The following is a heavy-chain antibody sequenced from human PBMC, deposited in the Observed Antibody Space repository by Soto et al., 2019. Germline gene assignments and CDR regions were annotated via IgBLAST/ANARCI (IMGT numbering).Heavy chain of an antibody. Sequence: EVQLLESGGGLVQPGGSLRLSCAASGFTFSNYALTWVRQFPGMGLEWVSTFAGSGGSTYYADSVKGRFTISRDNSKNTLFLEMNRLRVEDTATYFCARDWTGDTCPCLDVWGQGTTVSVSS. CDR1: GFTFSNYA. CDR3: ARDWTGDTCPCLDV. J-gene: IGHJ6*02. D-gene: IGHD2-8*02. CDR2: FAGSGGST. V-gene: IGHV3-23*01.